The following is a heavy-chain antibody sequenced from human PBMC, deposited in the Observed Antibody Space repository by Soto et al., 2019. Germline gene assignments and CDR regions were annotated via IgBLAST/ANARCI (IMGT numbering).Heavy chain of an antibody. CDR3: ARTRPDIVVVPAATLDY. Sequence: ASVKVSCKASGYTFTSYAMNWVRQAPGQGLEWMGWINTNTGNPTYAQGFTGRFVFSLDTSVSTAYLQICSLKAEDTAVYYCARTRPDIVVVPAATLDYWGQGTLVTVSS. CDR1: GYTFTSYA. CDR2: INTNTGNP. D-gene: IGHD2-2*01. V-gene: IGHV7-4-1*01. J-gene: IGHJ4*02.